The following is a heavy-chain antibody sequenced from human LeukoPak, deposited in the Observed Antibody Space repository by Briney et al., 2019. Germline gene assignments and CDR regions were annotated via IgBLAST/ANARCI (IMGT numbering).Heavy chain of an antibody. Sequence: GASVKVSCKASGYTFTGYYMHWVRQAPGQGLEWMGWINPNSGGTNYAQKFQGRVTMTRDTSISTAYMELSRLRSDDTAVYYCARSSRDGYNLDYFDYWGQGTLVTVSS. CDR2: INPNSGGT. V-gene: IGHV1-2*02. D-gene: IGHD5-24*01. J-gene: IGHJ4*02. CDR1: GYTFTGYY. CDR3: ARSSRDGYNLDYFDY.